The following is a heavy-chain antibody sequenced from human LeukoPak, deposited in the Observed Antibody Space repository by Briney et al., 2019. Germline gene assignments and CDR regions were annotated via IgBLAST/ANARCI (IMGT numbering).Heavy chain of an antibody. D-gene: IGHD6-13*01. CDR1: GFTFSSYA. J-gene: IGHJ4*02. V-gene: IGHV3-23*01. Sequence: GGSLRLSCAASGFTFSSYAMSWVRHAPGKGLEWVSAISGSGGSAYYADSVKGRFTISRDNYKNTLYLQVNSLRGEDTAVYYCAKSGSSSWYWMLDYWGQGTLVTVSS. CDR2: ISGSGGSA. CDR3: AKSGSSSWYWMLDY.